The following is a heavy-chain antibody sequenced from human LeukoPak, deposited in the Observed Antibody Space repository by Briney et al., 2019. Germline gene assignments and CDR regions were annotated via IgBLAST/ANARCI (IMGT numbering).Heavy chain of an antibody. Sequence: ASVKVSCKASGYTFTSYGISWVRQAPGQGLEWMGWISAYNGNTNYARKLQGRVTMTTDTSTSTAYMELRSLRSDDTAVYYCARARRDLLAFDLWGQGTMVTVSS. CDR3: ARARRDLLAFDL. J-gene: IGHJ3*01. D-gene: IGHD1-26*01. CDR1: GYTFTSYG. CDR2: ISAYNGNT. V-gene: IGHV1-18*01.